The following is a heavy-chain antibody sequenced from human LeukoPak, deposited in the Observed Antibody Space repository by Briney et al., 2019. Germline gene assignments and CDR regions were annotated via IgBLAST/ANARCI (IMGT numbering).Heavy chain of an antibody. Sequence: SETLSLTCTVSGGSISSYYWSWIRQPAGKGLEWIGRIYTSGVTNYSPSLKSRVTISIDKSKNHFSLMLSSVTAADTAVYYCAKDTRDFDYYYYMDVWGRGTTVTVSS. CDR2: IYTSGVT. D-gene: IGHD2-21*01. CDR1: GGSISSYY. J-gene: IGHJ6*03. V-gene: IGHV4-4*07. CDR3: AKDTRDFDYYYYMDV.